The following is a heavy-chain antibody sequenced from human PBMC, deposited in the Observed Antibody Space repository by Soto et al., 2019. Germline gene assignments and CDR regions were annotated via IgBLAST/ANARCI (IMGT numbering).Heavy chain of an antibody. CDR1: GGSISSSSYY. J-gene: IGHJ4*02. CDR2: IYYSGST. V-gene: IGHV4-39*01. Sequence: QLQLQESGPGLVKPSETLSLTCTVSGGSISSSSYYWGWIRQPPGKGLEWMGSIYYSGSTYYNPSLKSRVTISVDTSKNPFSLKLSSVTAADTAVYYCAIQDIVVVPAASYYFDYWGQGTLVTVSS. CDR3: AIQDIVVVPAASYYFDY. D-gene: IGHD2-2*01.